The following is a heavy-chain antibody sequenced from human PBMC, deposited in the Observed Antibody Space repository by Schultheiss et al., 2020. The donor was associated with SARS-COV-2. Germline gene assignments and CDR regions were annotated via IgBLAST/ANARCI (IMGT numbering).Heavy chain of an antibody. D-gene: IGHD2-2*01. J-gene: IGHJ4*02. V-gene: IGHV3-11*06. CDR1: GFTFSDYY. Sequence: GGSLRLSCAASGFTFSDYYMNWIRQAPGQGLEWVSFISGSSFSANYADSVKGRFTISRDNAKNSLYLQMNNLRAEDTAVYFCARLRYQLLSYYFDSWGQGALVTVSS. CDR3: ARLRYQLLSYYFDS. CDR2: ISGSSFSA.